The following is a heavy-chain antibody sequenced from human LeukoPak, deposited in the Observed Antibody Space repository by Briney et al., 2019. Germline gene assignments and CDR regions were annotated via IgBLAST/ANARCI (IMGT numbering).Heavy chain of an antibody. V-gene: IGHV3-7*03. J-gene: IGHJ4*02. CDR2: IKEDGTET. D-gene: IGHD5-24*01. CDR1: GFMFSSNW. Sequence: GGSLRLSCAASGFMFSSNWMSSVRLAPGKVLEWVANIKEDGTETYYVDSVKGRFTISRDNAKNSLYLQMNSLRVEDTAVYYCAKEGRSLQTYWGQGTLVTVSP. CDR3: AKEGRSLQTY.